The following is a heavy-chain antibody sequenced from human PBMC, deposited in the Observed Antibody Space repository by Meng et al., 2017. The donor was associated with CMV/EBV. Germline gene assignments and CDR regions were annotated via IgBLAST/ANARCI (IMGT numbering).Heavy chain of an antibody. J-gene: IGHJ4*02. Sequence: SRFSFSTSSVAVGWISQPPGKALEWVALIYDNKNKHYNPSLESRLTITADTSKKQVVITMTNMDPVDTGTYYRVHRKAAAARAWFDFWDQGTLVTVSS. V-gene: IGHV2-5*04. CDR1: RFSFSTSSVA. D-gene: IGHD6-13*01. CDR2: IYDNKNK. CDR3: VHRKAAAARAWFDF.